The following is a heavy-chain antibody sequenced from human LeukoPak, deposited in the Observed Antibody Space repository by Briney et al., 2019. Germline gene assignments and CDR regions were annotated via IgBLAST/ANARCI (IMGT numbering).Heavy chain of an antibody. J-gene: IGHJ4*02. Sequence: ETLSLTCAVYGGSFSGYYWSWVRQAPGKGLEWVSGISGGGDRTFYADSVKGRFTISRDNSKNTLYLQMNSLRAEDTALYYCSKTSGGNYWGQGTLVTVS. CDR2: ISGGGDRT. D-gene: IGHD2-15*01. CDR3: SKTSGGNY. V-gene: IGHV3-23*01. CDR1: GGSFSGYY.